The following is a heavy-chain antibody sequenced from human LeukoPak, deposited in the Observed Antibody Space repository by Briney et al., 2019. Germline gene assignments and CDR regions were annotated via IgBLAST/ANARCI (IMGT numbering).Heavy chain of an antibody. CDR1: GFTFSGYY. Sequence: GGSLRLSCAASGFTFSGYYMSWIRQAPGKGLEWVSYISSSGSTIYYADSVKGRFTISRDNAKNSLYLQMNSLRAEDTAVYYCASDSNYYYYMDVWGKGTTVTVSS. D-gene: IGHD2/OR15-2a*01. J-gene: IGHJ6*03. CDR2: ISSSGSTI. V-gene: IGHV3-11*01. CDR3: ASDSNYYYYMDV.